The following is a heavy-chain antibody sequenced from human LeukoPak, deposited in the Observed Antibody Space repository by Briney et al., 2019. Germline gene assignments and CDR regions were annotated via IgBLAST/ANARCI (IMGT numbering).Heavy chain of an antibody. CDR1: GFTFSSYA. J-gene: IGHJ4*02. V-gene: IGHV3-30*04. CDR3: ARDAVYVDKGYYFDY. D-gene: IGHD5-12*01. Sequence: PGGSLRLSCAASGFTFSSYAMHWVRQAPGKGLEWVAVISYDGSNKYYADSVKGRFTISRDNSKSTLYLQMNSLRAEDTAVYYCARDAVYVDKGYYFDYWGQGTLVTVSS. CDR2: ISYDGSNK.